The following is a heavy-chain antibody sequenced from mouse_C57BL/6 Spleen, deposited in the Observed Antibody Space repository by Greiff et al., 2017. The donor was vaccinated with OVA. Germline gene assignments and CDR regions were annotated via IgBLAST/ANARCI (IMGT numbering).Heavy chain of an antibody. CDR3: ARGGWLRRAMDD. J-gene: IGHJ4*01. D-gene: IGHD2-2*01. V-gene: IGHV1-26*01. CDR2: INPNNGGT. Sequence: EVQLQQSGPELVKPGASVKISCKASGYTFTDYYMNWVKQSHGKSLEWIGDINPNNGGTSYNQKFKGKATLTVDTSSSTAYMELRSLTSEDSAVYYCARGGWLRRAMDDWGQGTSVTVSS. CDR1: GYTFTDYY.